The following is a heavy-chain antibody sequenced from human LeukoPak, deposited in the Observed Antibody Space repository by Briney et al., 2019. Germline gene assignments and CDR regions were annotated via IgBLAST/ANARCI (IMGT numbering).Heavy chain of an antibody. CDR3: ARSRITMVRGALVY. V-gene: IGHV1-3*01. CDR1: GYTFTSYA. CDR2: INAGNGNT. J-gene: IGHJ4*02. Sequence: ASVKVSCKASGYTFTSYAMHWVRQAPGQRLEWMGWINAGNGNTKYSQKFQGRVTITRDTSASTAYMELSSLGSEDTAVYYCARSRITMVRGALVYWGQGTLVTVSS. D-gene: IGHD3-10*01.